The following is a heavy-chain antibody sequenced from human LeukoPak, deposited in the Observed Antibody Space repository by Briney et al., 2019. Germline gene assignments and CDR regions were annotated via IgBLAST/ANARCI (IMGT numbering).Heavy chain of an antibody. V-gene: IGHV3-64*01. CDR2: ISNKGGNT. Sequence: GGSLRLSCAASGFTFSSYDMHWVRQAPGKGLECVSSISNKGGNTYYANFVKGRFTISRDNSKNTLDLQMGSLRADDMAVYYCARASGPYDDWGQGTLVTVSS. CDR3: ARASGPYDD. D-gene: IGHD3-10*01. CDR1: GFTFSSYD. J-gene: IGHJ4*02.